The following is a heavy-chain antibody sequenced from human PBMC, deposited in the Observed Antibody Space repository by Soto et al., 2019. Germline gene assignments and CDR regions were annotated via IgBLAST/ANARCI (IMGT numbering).Heavy chain of an antibody. CDR3: AREVRAARLAKLLHVGDAFDI. Sequence: PSETLSLTCTVSGGSISSGGYYWSWIRQHPGKGLEWIGYIYYSGSTYYNPSLKSRVTISVDTSKNQFSLKLSSVTAADTAVYYCAREVRAARLAKLLHVGDAFDIWGQGTMVTVSS. CDR2: IYYSGST. CDR1: GGSISSGGYY. D-gene: IGHD6-6*01. V-gene: IGHV4-31*03. J-gene: IGHJ3*02.